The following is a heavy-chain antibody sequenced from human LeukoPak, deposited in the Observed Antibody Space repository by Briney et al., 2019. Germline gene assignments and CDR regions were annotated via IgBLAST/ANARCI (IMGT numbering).Heavy chain of an antibody. J-gene: IGHJ4*02. CDR2: IKQDGSEK. Sequence: GGSLRLSCAASGFTFSTYWMTWVRQAPGKGLEWVANIKQDGSEKYYVDSVKGRFTISRDNAKNSLYLQMNSLRAEDTAVYYCARGGLWFGEFFFDYWGQGTLVTVSS. D-gene: IGHD3-10*01. V-gene: IGHV3-7*01. CDR3: ARGGLWFGEFFFDY. CDR1: GFTFSTYW.